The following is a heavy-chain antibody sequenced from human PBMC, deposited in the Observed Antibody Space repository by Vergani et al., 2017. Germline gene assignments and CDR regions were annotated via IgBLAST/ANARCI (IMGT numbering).Heavy chain of an antibody. CDR1: GFSFGNYA. V-gene: IGHV3-30-3*01. CDR3: ARGGKGIIMVVPSTHL. Sequence: QVKLEESGGGVVQPGRSLRLSCAASGFSFGNYAMHWVSQAPGKGLEWVGVISYDGTEKKYADSVNGRFTISRDNSKKMMSLQMNSLRVEDTAVYYCARGGKGIIMVVPSTHLWGQGTQVSVS. J-gene: IGHJ4*02. D-gene: IGHD2-15*01. CDR2: ISYDGTEK.